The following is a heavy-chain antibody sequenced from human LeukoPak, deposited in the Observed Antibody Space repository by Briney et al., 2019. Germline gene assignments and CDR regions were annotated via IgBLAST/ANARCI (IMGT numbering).Heavy chain of an antibody. CDR3: ASPSDCSGGSCYSGDDAFDI. V-gene: IGHV4-34*01. Sequence: PSETLSLTCAVYGGSFSGYYWSWIRQPPGKGLEWIGEINHSGSTNYNPSLKSRVTISVDTSKNQFSLKLSSVTAADTAVYYCASPSDCSGGSCYSGDDAFDIWGQGTMVTVSS. J-gene: IGHJ3*02. CDR1: GGSFSGYY. CDR2: INHSGST. D-gene: IGHD2-15*01.